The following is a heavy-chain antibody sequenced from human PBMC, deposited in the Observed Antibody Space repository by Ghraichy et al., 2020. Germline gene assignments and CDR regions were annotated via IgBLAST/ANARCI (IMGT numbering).Heavy chain of an antibody. J-gene: IGHJ4*02. CDR2: MSSSGRYI. V-gene: IGHV3-21*01. Sequence: GGSLRLSCAASGFSIRSYSLNWVRQAPGKGLEWVSSMSSSGRYIYYADAVRGRFTISRDNAKNSAYLQMNSLTAEDTAVCYCARDVNDVTEFDCWGQGTLVTVSS. D-gene: IGHD1-1*01. CDR1: GFSIRSYS. CDR3: ARDVNDVTEFDC.